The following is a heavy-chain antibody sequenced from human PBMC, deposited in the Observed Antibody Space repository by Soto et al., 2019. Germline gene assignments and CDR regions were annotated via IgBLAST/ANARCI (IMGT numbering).Heavy chain of an antibody. Sequence: QVRLQQWGAGLLKPSETLSLTCAVYGASFSASYWNWIRHPPGKGLEWIGEINHSGSTIYNTSLERRVTISLDTSRKQFNLTMRSATAADTAVYYCAREVPSRYFDLWGRGTPVTVSS. J-gene: IGHJ2*01. CDR2: INHSGST. CDR1: GASFSASY. V-gene: IGHV4-34*01. D-gene: IGHD1-1*01. CDR3: AREVPSRYFDL.